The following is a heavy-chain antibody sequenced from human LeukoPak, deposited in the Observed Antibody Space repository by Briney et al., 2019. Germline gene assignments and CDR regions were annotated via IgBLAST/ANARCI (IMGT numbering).Heavy chain of an antibody. CDR2: IRSKAYGGTT. V-gene: IGHV3-49*03. Sequence: GGSLRLSCTASGFTFGDYAMSWFRQAPGKGLEWVGFIRSKAYGGTTEYAASVKGRFTISRDDSKSIAYLQMNSLKTEDTAVYYCTTDPYSSSWYGGFDPWGQGTLVTVSS. D-gene: IGHD6-13*01. CDR1: GFTFGDYA. J-gene: IGHJ5*02. CDR3: TTDPYSSSWYGGFDP.